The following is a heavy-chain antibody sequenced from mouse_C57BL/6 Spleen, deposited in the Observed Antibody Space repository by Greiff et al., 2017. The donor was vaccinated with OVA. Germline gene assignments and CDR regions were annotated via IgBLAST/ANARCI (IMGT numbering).Heavy chain of an antibody. J-gene: IGHJ3*01. CDR2: IHPNSGST. V-gene: IGHV1-64*01. D-gene: IGHD1-1*01. CDR1: GYTFTSYW. Sequence: QVQLQQPGAELVKPGASVKLSCKASGYTFTSYWMHWVKQRPGQGLEWIGMIHPNSGSTNYNEKFKSKATLTVDKSSSTAYMQLSSLTSEDSAVYYCASRGNYYGSSSGASFAYWGQGTLVTVSA. CDR3: ASRGNYYGSSSGASFAY.